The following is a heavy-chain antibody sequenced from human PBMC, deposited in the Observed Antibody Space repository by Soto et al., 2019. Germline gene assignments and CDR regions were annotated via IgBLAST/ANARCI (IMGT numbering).Heavy chain of an antibody. CDR1: GYTFTSYA. J-gene: IGHJ3*02. Sequence: QVQLVQSGAEVKKPGASVKVSCKASGYTFTSYAMHWVRQAPGQRLEWMGWIHAGNGNTKYSQKFQGRVTITRDTSASRAHMERSSLRSEDTAVYYCARIKIDKATVTTSVGAFDIWGQGTMVTVSS. CDR3: ARIKIDKATVTTSVGAFDI. CDR2: IHAGNGNT. V-gene: IGHV1-3*01. D-gene: IGHD4-17*01.